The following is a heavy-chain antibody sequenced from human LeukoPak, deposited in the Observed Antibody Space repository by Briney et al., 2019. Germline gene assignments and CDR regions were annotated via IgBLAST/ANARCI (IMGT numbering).Heavy chain of an antibody. CDR3: ARHSGLRSPFDP. D-gene: IGHD3-3*01. CDR2: IYSSGNT. CDR1: GGSIRSSYYY. J-gene: IGHJ5*02. Sequence: SETLSLTCTVSGGSIRSSYYYWGWIRQPPGRDLEWIGSIYSSGNTYYNPSLESRVTISVDTSKNQLSLKLTSATAADTSVYYCARHSGLRSPFDPWGQGTLVTVSS. V-gene: IGHV4-39*01.